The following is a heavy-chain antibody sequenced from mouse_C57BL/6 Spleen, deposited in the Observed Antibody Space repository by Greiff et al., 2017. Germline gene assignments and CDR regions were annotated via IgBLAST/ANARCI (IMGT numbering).Heavy chain of an antibody. CDR3: TRGKPWIYYAMDY. V-gene: IGHV1-15*01. Sequence: QVQLQQSGAELVRPGASVTLSCKASGYTFTDYEMHWVKQTPVHGLEWIGAIDPETGGTAYNQKFKGKAILTADKSSSTAYMELRSLTSEDSAVYYCTRGKPWIYYAMDYWGQGTSGTVSS. CDR1: GYTFTDYE. J-gene: IGHJ4*01. CDR2: IDPETGGT.